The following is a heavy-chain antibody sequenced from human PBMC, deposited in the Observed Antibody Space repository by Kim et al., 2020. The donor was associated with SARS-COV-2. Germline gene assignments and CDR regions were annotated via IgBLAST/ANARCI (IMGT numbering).Heavy chain of an antibody. CDR3: ARDQGPIARYYFDY. Sequence: ADSMKSRFTNPRENSKTALYRQMNSLGADDTAVYYCARDQGPIARYYFDYWGQGTLVTVSS. V-gene: IGHV3-30*01. J-gene: IGHJ4*02. D-gene: IGHD3-22*01.